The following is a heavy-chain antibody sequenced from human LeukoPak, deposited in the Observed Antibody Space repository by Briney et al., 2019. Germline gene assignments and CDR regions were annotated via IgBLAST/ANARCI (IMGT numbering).Heavy chain of an antibody. CDR2: INPNSGGT. J-gene: IGHJ6*02. CDR3: AGIYRPLQLVSGGMDV. D-gene: IGHD6-6*01. CDR1: GYTFTGYY. Sequence: GASVKVSCKASGYTFTGYYMHWVRQAPGQGLEWMGWINPNSGGTNYAQKFQGRVTMTRDTSISTAYMELSRLRSDDTAVYYCAGIYRPLQLVSGGMDVWGQGTTVTVSS. V-gene: IGHV1-2*02.